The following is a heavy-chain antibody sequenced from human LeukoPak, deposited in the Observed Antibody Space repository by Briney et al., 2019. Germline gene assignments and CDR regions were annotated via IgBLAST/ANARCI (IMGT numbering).Heavy chain of an antibody. CDR1: GYTFTSYY. D-gene: IGHD1-26*01. V-gene: IGHV1-46*01. J-gene: IGHJ5*02. Sequence: ASVKVSCKASGYTFTSYYMHWVRQAPGQGLEWMGLINPSGSSTSYARKFQGRLSLTRDMSTSTDYMELSSLRSEDTAVYYCARDNSVGDTAWWFDPWGQGTLVTVSS. CDR2: INPSGSST. CDR3: ARDNSVGDTAWWFDP.